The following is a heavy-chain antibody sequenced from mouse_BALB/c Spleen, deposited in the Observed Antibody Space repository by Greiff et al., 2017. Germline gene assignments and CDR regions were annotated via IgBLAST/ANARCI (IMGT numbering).Heavy chain of an antibody. Sequence: VQLKESGPELMKPGASVKISCKASGYSFTSYYMHWVKQSHGKSLEWIGYIDPFNGGTSYNQKFKGKATLTVDKSSSTAYMHLSSLTSEDSAVYYCARSPDGYYWGQGTTLTVSS. J-gene: IGHJ2*01. CDR2: IDPFNGGT. CDR1: GYSFTSYY. CDR3: ARSPDGYY. D-gene: IGHD2-3*01. V-gene: IGHV1S135*01.